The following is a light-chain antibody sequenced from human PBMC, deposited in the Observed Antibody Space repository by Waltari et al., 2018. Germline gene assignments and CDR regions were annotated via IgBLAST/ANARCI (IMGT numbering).Light chain of an antibody. V-gene: IGKV1-5*03. Sequence: DIQMTQSPSTLSASLGDRVTLTCRASRSIRNLLAWYQQKLGKAPKLLIYKASTLEGGVPSRFSGSGSETEFTLTITSLQPDDFATYYCQQYYTYPYTFGQGTKLEIK. CDR3: QQYYTYPYT. CDR1: RSIRNL. CDR2: KAS. J-gene: IGKJ2*01.